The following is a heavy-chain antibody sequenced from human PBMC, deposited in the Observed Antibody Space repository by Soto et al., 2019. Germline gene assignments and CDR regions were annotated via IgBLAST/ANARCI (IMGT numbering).Heavy chain of an antibody. D-gene: IGHD2-15*01. CDR1: GGSISSGGYY. CDR2: IYYSGST. J-gene: IGHJ6*02. Sequence: PSETLSLTCTVSGGSISSGGYYWSWIRQHPGKGLEWIGYIYYSGSTYYNPSLESRVTISVDTSKNQFSLKLSSVTAADTAVYYCAIGGYYYSGMDVWGQGTTVTVS. V-gene: IGHV4-31*03. CDR3: AIGGYYYSGMDV.